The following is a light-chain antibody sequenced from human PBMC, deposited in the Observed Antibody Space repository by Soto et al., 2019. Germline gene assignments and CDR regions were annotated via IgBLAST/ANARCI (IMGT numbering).Light chain of an antibody. Sequence: DLQIKKSKYFTSASVVDKATIICRASQSISSWLAWYQQKPGKAPKLLIYKASSLESGVPSRFSGSGSGTEFTLTISCLQPDDFTTYCCQQDNSNLIRFGQGTRLAIK. CDR1: QSISSW. V-gene: IGKV1-5*03. CDR3: QQDNSNLIR. J-gene: IGKJ5*01. CDR2: KAS.